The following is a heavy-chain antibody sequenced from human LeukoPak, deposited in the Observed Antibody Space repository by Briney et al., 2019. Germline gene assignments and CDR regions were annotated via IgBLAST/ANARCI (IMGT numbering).Heavy chain of an antibody. D-gene: IGHD1-7*01. J-gene: IGHJ4*02. V-gene: IGHV3-48*04. Sequence: GGSLRLSCAASGFTFSSYSMNWVRQAPGKGLEWVSYISTSGNTRYYADSVKGRFTISRDNAENSLYLQMNSLRVEDTAVYYCARELSGTTSYYFDYWGQGTLVTVSS. CDR1: GFTFSSYS. CDR3: ARELSGTTSYYFDY. CDR2: ISTSGNTR.